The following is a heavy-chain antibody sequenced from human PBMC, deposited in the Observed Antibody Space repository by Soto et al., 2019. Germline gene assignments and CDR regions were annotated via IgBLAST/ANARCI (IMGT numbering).Heavy chain of an antibody. CDR1: GYTFTSYD. J-gene: IGHJ4*02. V-gene: IGHV1-8*01. CDR3: ARDGEYSSSGSFDY. Sequence: ASVKVSCKASGYTFTSYDINWARQATGQGLEWMGWMNPNSFNTGYAQKFQGRVTMTRDTSISTAYMELSSLRSDDTAVYYCARDGEYSSSGSFDYWGQGTLVTVSS. CDR2: MNPNSFNT. D-gene: IGHD6-6*01.